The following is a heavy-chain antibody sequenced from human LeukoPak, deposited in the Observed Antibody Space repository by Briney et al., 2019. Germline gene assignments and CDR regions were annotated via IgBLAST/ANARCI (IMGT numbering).Heavy chain of an antibody. D-gene: IGHD2-21*02. CDR3: ARVTRSPFGWFDP. Sequence: GGSLRLSCAASGFTFSSYSMNWVRQAPGRGLEWVSSISSSSSYIYYTDSVKGRFTISRDNAKNSLYLQMNSLRVEDMAVYYCARVTRSPFGWFDPWGQGTLVTVSS. CDR2: ISSSSSYI. CDR1: GFTFSSYS. J-gene: IGHJ5*02. V-gene: IGHV3-21*01.